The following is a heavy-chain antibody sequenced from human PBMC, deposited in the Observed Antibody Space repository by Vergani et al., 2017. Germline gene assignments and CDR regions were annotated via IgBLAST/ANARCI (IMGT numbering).Heavy chain of an antibody. CDR2: IHPADSDT. CDR1: GYSFTNYW. V-gene: IGHV5-51*01. CDR3: ARLXGRDSSGSKYFDY. D-gene: IGHD3-22*01. J-gene: IGHJ4*02. Sequence: EVQLVLSGAEVKKPGESLTISCQISGYSFTNYWIGWVRQMPGKGLEWMGIIHPADSDTRYSQSFQGQVTISVDNSISTAYLQRSSLRAADSAMYYCARLXGRDSSGSKYFDYWGQGTLVTVSS.